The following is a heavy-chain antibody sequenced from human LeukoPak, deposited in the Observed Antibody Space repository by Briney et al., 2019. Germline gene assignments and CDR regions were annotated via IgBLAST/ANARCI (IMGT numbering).Heavy chain of an antibody. D-gene: IGHD1-14*01. CDR1: GASISGHY. J-gene: IGHJ3*02. Sequence: SETLSLTCTVSGASISGHYLTWIRQPPGKELEWIGYISHIGNTNYNPSLKSRVTISVDTSKNQFSLKLTSVTAADTAVYYCARDRISINALDMWGQGTMVTVSS. V-gene: IGHV4-59*11. CDR2: ISHIGNT. CDR3: ARDRISINALDM.